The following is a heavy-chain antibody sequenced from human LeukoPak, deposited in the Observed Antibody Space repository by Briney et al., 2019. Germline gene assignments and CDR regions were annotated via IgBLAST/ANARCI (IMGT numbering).Heavy chain of an antibody. CDR1: GFTFSSYA. Sequence: GGSLRLSCAASGFTFSSYAMHWVRQAPGKGLEWVAVISYDGSNKYYADSVKGRFTISRDNSKNTLYLQMNSLGAGDTAVYYCAREGGGDSGSFDDAFDIWGQGTMVTVSS. CDR3: AREGGGDSGSFDDAFDI. V-gene: IGHV3-30-3*01. D-gene: IGHD1-26*01. J-gene: IGHJ3*02. CDR2: ISYDGSNK.